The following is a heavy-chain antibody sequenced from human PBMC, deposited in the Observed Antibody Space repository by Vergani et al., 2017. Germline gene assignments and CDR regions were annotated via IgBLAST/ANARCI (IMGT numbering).Heavy chain of an antibody. Sequence: QVQLQESGPGLVKPSQTLSLTCSVSGGSISSGEHYWSWIRQPPGKGLECIGHIYYSGTTYYNPSLKSRVTISVDTSKNQFSLKLSSVTAADTAVYYCARGGDIVVVPAAMMYGMDVWGQGTTVTVSS. CDR3: ARGGDIVVVPAAMMYGMDV. CDR1: GGSISSGEHY. CDR2: IYYSGTT. J-gene: IGHJ6*02. V-gene: IGHV4-30-4*08. D-gene: IGHD2-2*01.